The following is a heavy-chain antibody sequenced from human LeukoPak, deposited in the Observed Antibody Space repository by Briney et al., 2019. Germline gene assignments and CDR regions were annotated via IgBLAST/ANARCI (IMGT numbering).Heavy chain of an antibody. J-gene: IGHJ5*02. CDR1: GYTFTGYY. Sequence: ASVKVSCKASGYTFTGYYMHWVRQAPGQGLEWMGWINPNSGGTNYAQKFQGRVTMTRDTSISTAYMELSRLRSDDTAVYYCATEGSGSYYNYNWFDPWGQGTLVTVSS. V-gene: IGHV1-2*02. CDR2: INPNSGGT. D-gene: IGHD1-26*01. CDR3: ATEGSGSYYNYNWFDP.